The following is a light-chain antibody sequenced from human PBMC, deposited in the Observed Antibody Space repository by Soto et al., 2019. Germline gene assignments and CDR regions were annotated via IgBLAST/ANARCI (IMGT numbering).Light chain of an antibody. CDR1: QSVSRN. Sequence: IVMTQSPATLSVSPGERATLSCRASQSVSRNLAWYQQKPGQAPSLLIYGASTRATGIPARFSGSGSGTEFTLTISSLQSEDFAVYYCQQYNNWPPGTFGQGTKVDIK. CDR2: GAS. J-gene: IGKJ1*01. CDR3: QQYNNWPPGT. V-gene: IGKV3-15*01.